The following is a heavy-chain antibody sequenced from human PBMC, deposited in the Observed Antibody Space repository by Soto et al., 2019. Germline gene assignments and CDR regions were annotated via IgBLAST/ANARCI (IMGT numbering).Heavy chain of an antibody. J-gene: IGHJ5*02. Sequence: QLKLVQSAAEVKKPGASVRVSCKAYGYPFIKYGISWIRQAPEQGLEWMGWIKVDSGYTNYAQKFQGRVTMTADTSSDTAFMELRSLRVDDTAVYFCATSYDTGFDPWGQGTLVSVSS. V-gene: IGHV1-18*04. D-gene: IGHD3-9*01. CDR2: IKVDSGYT. CDR1: GYPFIKYG. CDR3: ATSYDTGFDP.